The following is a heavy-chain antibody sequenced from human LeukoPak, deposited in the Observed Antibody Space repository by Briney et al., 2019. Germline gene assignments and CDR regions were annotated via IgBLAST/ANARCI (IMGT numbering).Heavy chain of an antibody. Sequence: GGSLRLSCAASGFTFSSYSMNWVRQAPGKGLEWVSSISSSSSYIYYADSVKGRFTISRDNAKNSLYLQMNSPRAEDTAVYYCARTHQGAYYDSSGYLFDYWGQGTLVTVSS. V-gene: IGHV3-21*01. J-gene: IGHJ4*02. CDR2: ISSSSSYI. CDR1: GFTFSSYS. D-gene: IGHD3-22*01. CDR3: ARTHQGAYYDSSGYLFDY.